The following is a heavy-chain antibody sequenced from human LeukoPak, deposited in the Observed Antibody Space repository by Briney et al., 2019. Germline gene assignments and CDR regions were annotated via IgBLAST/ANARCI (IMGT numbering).Heavy chain of an antibody. J-gene: IGHJ4*02. D-gene: IGHD3-22*01. Sequence: GGSLRLSCAASGFTFSTSWTTWVRQAPGKGLEWVANIKQDGSEKYYVDSVKGRFTISRDNSKNTLFLQMNSLRAEDTAVYYCAKDKGYSFDCWGQGTLVTVSS. V-gene: IGHV3-7*03. CDR2: IKQDGSEK. CDR1: GFTFSTSW. CDR3: AKDKGYSFDC.